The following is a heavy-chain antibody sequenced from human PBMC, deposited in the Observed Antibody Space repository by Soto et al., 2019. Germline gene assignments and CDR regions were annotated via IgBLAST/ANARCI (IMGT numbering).Heavy chain of an antibody. J-gene: IGHJ4*02. CDR3: TRAPGITMVRGGVYYFDY. V-gene: IGHV3-49*03. CDR1: GFTFGDYA. Sequence: YLRLSCTASGFTFGDYAMSWFRQAPGKGLEWVGFIRSKAYGGTTEYAASVKGRFTISRDDSKSIAYLQMNSLKTEDTAVYYCTRAPGITMVRGGVYYFDYWGQGTLVTVSS. D-gene: IGHD3-10*01. CDR2: IRSKAYGGTT.